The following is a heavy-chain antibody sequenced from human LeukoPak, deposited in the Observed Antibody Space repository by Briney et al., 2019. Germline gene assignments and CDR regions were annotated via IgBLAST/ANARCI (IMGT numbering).Heavy chain of an antibody. CDR1: GFTFSNYE. CDR2: ISSTSSTI. D-gene: IGHD1-26*01. CDR3: AKWLYSGKYWTGKDYFDY. V-gene: IGHV3-48*03. Sequence: GGSLRLSCAASGFTFSNYEMNWVRQAPGKGLEWVSYISSTSSTIYYADSVKGRFIITRDNAKNSLYLQMHSLRVEDTAVYYCAKWLYSGKYWTGKDYFDYWGQGTLVTVSS. J-gene: IGHJ4*02.